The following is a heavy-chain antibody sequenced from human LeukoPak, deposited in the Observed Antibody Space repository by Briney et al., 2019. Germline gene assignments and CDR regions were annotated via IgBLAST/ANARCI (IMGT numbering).Heavy chain of an antibody. CDR1: GFAFSNYW. CDR2: IKSDGSGI. CDR3: AGLDFGQDY. J-gene: IGHJ4*02. D-gene: IGHD3/OR15-3a*01. V-gene: IGHV3-74*01. Sequence: PGGSLTLSCAASGFAFSNYWMHWVRQAPGKGLVWVSRIKSDGSGIAYADSVEGRFTISRDNAKKTPYLQMNSLRAEDTAMYYCAGLDFGQDYWGQGTLVTVSS.